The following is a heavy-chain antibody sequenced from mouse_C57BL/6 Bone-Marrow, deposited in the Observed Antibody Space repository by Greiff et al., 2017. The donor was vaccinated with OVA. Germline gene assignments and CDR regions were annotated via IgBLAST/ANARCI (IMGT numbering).Heavy chain of an antibody. D-gene: IGHD4-1*01. CDR3: TRGLTGTLDY. Sequence: EVKLMESGAGLVKPGGSLKLSCAASGFTFSSYAMSWVRQTPEKRLEWVAYISSGGDYIYYADTVKGRFTISRDNARNTLYLQMSSLKSEDTAMYYCTRGLTGTLDYWGQGTTLTVSS. V-gene: IGHV5-9-1*02. CDR1: GFTFSSYA. CDR2: ISSGGDYI. J-gene: IGHJ2*01.